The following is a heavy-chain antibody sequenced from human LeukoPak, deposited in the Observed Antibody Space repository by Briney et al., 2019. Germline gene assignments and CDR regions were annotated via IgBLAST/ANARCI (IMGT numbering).Heavy chain of an antibody. V-gene: IGHV4-34*01. CDR1: GGSFSGYF. J-gene: IGHJ4*02. Sequence: PSETLSLTCAVYGGSFSGYFWSWIRQPPGKGLEWIGEINHSGSTNYNSSLKSRVTISVDTSKNQFSLKLSSVTAADTAVYYCATGLRNSGWYFDYWGQGTLVTVSS. CDR2: INHSGST. D-gene: IGHD6-19*01. CDR3: ATGLRNSGWYFDY.